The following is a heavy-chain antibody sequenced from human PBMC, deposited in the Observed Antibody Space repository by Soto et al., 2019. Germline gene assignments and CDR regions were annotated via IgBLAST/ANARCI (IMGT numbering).Heavy chain of an antibody. CDR2: IYHSGTT. J-gene: IGHJ3*02. V-gene: IGHV4-30-2*01. Sequence: SETLSLTCAVSGGSISSGGYSWSWIRQPPGKGLEWIGYIYHSGTTHYNPSLNSRVTISLDRSTNQFSLRLTSVAAADTAVYFCARGKFYAFDIWGQGTMVTVSS. CDR3: ARGKFYAFDI. CDR1: GGSISSGGYS.